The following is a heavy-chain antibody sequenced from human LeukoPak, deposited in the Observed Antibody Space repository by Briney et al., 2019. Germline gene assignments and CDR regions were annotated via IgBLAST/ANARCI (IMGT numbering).Heavy chain of an antibody. CDR3: ARAQQAIAVAGLRPYYYYYMDV. CDR2: ISSGSSTI. J-gene: IGHJ6*03. V-gene: IGHV3-48*01. Sequence: GGSLRLSCAASGFTFSSYEMNWVRQAPGKGLEWVSYISSGSSTIYYADSVKGRFTISRDNAQNSLYLQMNSLRAEDTAVYYCARAQQAIAVAGLRPYYYYYMDVWGKGTTVTVSS. CDR1: GFTFSSYE. D-gene: IGHD6-19*01.